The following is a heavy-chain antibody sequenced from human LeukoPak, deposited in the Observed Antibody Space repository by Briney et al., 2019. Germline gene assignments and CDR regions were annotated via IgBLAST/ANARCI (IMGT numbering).Heavy chain of an antibody. J-gene: IGHJ6*03. CDR3: ARHRGPHVPMSYYYYMDV. Sequence: GESLKISCKTSGYRFTNYWIGWVRQIPGKGLEWMGIIYPGDSDTRYSPSFQGQVTISADKSISTAYLQWSSLKASDTAMYYCARHRGPHVPMSYYYYMDVWGKGTTVTVSS. D-gene: IGHD3-10*01. CDR2: IYPGDSDT. CDR1: GYRFTNYW. V-gene: IGHV5-51*01.